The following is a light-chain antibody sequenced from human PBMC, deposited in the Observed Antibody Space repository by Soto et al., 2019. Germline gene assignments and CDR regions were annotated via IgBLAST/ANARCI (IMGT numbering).Light chain of an antibody. CDR2: KAS. Sequence: DIQMTQSPSTLSASVGDRVTITCRASQSISSWLAWYQQKPGKAPKLLIYKASSLESGVPSRFSGSGSGTEFTLTISSLQPDDFATYYCQLSGFTFGPGTKVDIK. V-gene: IGKV1-5*03. J-gene: IGKJ3*01. CDR1: QSISSW. CDR3: QLSGFT.